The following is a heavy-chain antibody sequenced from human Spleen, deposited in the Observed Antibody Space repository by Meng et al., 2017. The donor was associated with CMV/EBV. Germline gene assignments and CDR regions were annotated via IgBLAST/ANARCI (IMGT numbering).Heavy chain of an antibody. CDR2: INHSGST. V-gene: IGHV4-34*01. CDR3: ARGARAAGILDY. J-gene: IGHJ4*02. Sequence: LTCAVYGGSFSGNYWSWIRQPPGKGLEWIGEINHSGSTNYNPSLKSRVTISVDASKNQFSLKLSSVTAADTAVYYCARGARAAGILDYWGQGPLVTVSS. CDR1: GGSFSGNY. D-gene: IGHD6-13*01.